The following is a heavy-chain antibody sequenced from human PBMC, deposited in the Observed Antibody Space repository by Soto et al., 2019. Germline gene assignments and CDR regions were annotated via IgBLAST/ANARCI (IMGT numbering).Heavy chain of an antibody. CDR1: GGSLSGYY. CDR2: INPGGIT. D-gene: IGHD4-4*01. J-gene: IGHJ6*02. CDR3: ARVPLLWTTVTSYYYYYYGMDV. V-gene: IGHV4-34*01. Sequence: SETLSLTCAVYGGSLSGYYWTWIRQPPGKGLEWIGEINPGGITNYNPSVKSRVTISVDTSKNQFSLKLSSVTAADTAVYYCARVPLLWTTVTSYYYYYYGMDVWGQGTTVTVSS.